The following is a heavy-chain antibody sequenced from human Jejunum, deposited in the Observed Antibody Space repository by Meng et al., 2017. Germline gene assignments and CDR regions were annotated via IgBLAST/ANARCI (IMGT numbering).Heavy chain of an antibody. CDR3: TGGPDSAKSGY. CDR1: GASVNSGFYY. D-gene: IGHD1-14*01. Sequence: QWQCQYLCPRPAGPSEPLSLTSPVSGASVNSGFYYWNRVRQPPGKGLEFIGSFHHSGSAHYNASLVGRVTMSLDTSKNQFSLRLTSVTAADSALYYCTGGPDSAKSGYWGQGTLVTVSS. CDR2: FHHSGSA. J-gene: IGHJ4*02. V-gene: IGHV4-61*01.